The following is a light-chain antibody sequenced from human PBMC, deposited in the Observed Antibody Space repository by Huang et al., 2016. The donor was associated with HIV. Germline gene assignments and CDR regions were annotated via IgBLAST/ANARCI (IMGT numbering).Light chain of an antibody. CDR1: QSISTW. CDR2: GAS. CDR3: QQYNSSA. J-gene: IGKJ1*01. V-gene: IGKV1-5*01. Sequence: IQMTQSPSSLSASVGDRVTITCRASQSISTWLAWYQQKPGKAPKLLIYGASTLQSGVPSRFSGSRSGTEFTLTISSLQPDDFATYYCQQYNSSAFGQGTKVEIK.